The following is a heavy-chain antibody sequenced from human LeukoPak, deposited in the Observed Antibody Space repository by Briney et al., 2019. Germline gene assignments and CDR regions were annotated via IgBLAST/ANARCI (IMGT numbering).Heavy chain of an antibody. CDR2: IYYSGST. CDR1: GGSISSSSYY. D-gene: IGHD3-10*01. CDR3: ARHAQEYGSGINWFDP. J-gene: IGHJ5*02. Sequence: SETLSLTCTVSGGSISSSSYYWGWIRQPPGKGLEWIGSIYYSGSTYYNPSLKSRVTISVDTSKNQFSLKLSSVTAADTAVYYCARHAQEYGSGINWFDPWGQGTLATVSS. V-gene: IGHV4-39*01.